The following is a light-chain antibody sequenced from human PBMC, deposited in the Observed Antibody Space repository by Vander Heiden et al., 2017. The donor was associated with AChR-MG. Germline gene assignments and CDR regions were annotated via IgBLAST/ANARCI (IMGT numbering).Light chain of an antibody. CDR1: SSNIGHYS. Sequence: QSVLTQPPSASGTPGQRVTISCSGSSSNIGHYSVNWYRLLPGTAPKVLIHSNNQRSSGVPDRFSASKSGTSASLAISGLQSEDEADYSCAAWDDKLNGVVFGGGTKLTVL. CDR2: SNN. V-gene: IGLV1-44*01. J-gene: IGLJ2*01. CDR3: AAWDDKLNGVV.